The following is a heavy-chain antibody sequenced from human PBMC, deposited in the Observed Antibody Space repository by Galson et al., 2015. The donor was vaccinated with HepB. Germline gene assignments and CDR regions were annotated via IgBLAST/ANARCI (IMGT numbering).Heavy chain of an antibody. CDR3: ARTLRPPGSAFAPYYYYMDV. J-gene: IGHJ6*03. CDR1: GFSLNTIEMR. Sequence: PALVKPTQTLTVTCTFSGFSLNTIEMRVSWIRQPPGKALEWLARIDWDDDKFYSTSLRTRLSISKDTSKNQVVLTMTNMDPMDTATYYCARTLRPPGSAFAPYYYYMDVWGKGTTVTVSS. D-gene: IGHD5-12*01. CDR2: IDWDDDK. V-gene: IGHV2-70*04.